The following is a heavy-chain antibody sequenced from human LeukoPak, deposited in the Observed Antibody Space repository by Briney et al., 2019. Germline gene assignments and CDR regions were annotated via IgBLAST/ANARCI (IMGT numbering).Heavy chain of an antibody. CDR3: AKGYYFDILSGYSSLDS. D-gene: IGHD3-9*01. Sequence: GGSLRLSCAASGFTFSSYGMHWVRQAPGKGLEWVAFIRYDGSNKYYADSVKGRFTISRDDSKNTLYLQMNSLRAEDTAAYYCAKGYYFDILSGYSSLDSWGQGTLVTVSS. V-gene: IGHV3-30*02. CDR2: IRYDGSNK. J-gene: IGHJ4*02. CDR1: GFTFSSYG.